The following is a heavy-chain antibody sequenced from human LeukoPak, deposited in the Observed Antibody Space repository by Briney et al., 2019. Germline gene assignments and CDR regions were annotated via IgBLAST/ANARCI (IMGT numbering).Heavy chain of an antibody. V-gene: IGHV3-23*01. CDR3: AREEAIAAGGTFFDY. CDR2: INARGDDT. Sequence: GGSLRLSCAASGFTFSSYSMTWVRQAPGKGLEWVSAINARGDDTYYADSVKGRFTISRDKSKNTLHLQMNSLRAEDTAVYYCAREEAIAAGGTFFDYWGQGTLVTVSS. D-gene: IGHD6-13*01. CDR1: GFTFSSYS. J-gene: IGHJ4*02.